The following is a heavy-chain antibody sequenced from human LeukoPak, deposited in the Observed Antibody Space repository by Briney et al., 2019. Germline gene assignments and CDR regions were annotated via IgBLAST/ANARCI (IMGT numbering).Heavy chain of an antibody. CDR2: IYYSGST. CDR1: GGSISSYY. Sequence: KASETLSLTCTVSGGSISSYYWSWIRQPPGKGLEWIGYIYYSGSTNYNPSLKSRVTISVDTSKNQFSLKLSSVTAADTAVYYCARHWVWGTLAVAGPGDAFDIWGQGTMVTVSS. V-gene: IGHV4-59*08. CDR3: ARHWVWGTLAVAGPGDAFDI. J-gene: IGHJ3*02. D-gene: IGHD6-19*01.